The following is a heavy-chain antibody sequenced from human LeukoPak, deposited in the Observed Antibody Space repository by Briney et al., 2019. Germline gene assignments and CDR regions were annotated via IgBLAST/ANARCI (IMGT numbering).Heavy chain of an antibody. CDR1: GFTFSSYG. CDR2: IWYDGSNK. Sequence: GGSLRLSCAASGFTFSSYGMHWVRQAPGKGLEWVAVIWYDGSNKYYADSVKGRFTISRDNSKNTLYLQTNSLRAEDTAVYYCARGIAAAGTWWFDPWGQGTLVTVSS. CDR3: ARGIAAAGTWWFDP. V-gene: IGHV3-33*01. D-gene: IGHD6-13*01. J-gene: IGHJ5*02.